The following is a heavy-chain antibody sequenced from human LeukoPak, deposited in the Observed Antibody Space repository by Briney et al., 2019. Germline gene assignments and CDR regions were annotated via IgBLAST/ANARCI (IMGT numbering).Heavy chain of an antibody. D-gene: IGHD2-15*01. CDR2: IIPIFGTA. CDR1: GSTFSSYA. CDR3: ARDRWLYCSGGSCNNWFDP. Sequence: GASVTVSCTASGSTFSSYAISWVRQAPGQGLEWMGGIIPIFGTANYAQKFQGRVTITADESTSTAYMELSSLRSEDTAVYYCARDRWLYCSGGSCNNWFDPWGQGTLVTVSS. J-gene: IGHJ5*02. V-gene: IGHV1-69*13.